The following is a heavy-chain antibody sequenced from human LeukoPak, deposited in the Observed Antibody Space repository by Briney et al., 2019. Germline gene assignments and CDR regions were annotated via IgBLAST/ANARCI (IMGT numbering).Heavy chain of an antibody. CDR3: ARIGYSYGYGLDYYYYMDV. D-gene: IGHD5-18*01. V-gene: IGHV3-20*04. Sequence: PGGSLRLSCAASGFTLADYCISGVRQAPGKGGEWVSCINWNGGSTDYTHSLKGRFTISRDNAKNSLYLHMNTLSAEHTAVYYCARIGYSYGYGLDYYYYMDVWGKGTTVTVSS. CDR1: GFTLADYC. CDR2: INWNGGST. J-gene: IGHJ6*03.